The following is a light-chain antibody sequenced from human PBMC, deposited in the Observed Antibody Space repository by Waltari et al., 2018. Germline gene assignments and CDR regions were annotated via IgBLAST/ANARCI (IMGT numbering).Light chain of an antibody. J-gene: IGKJ1*01. CDR2: EAS. Sequence: EVVMTQYPATLSVSAGGRATLSCRASQSVLTHLAWYQQKPGQAPRLLIYEASTRATSIPARFMGSGSGTEFTLTISSLQSEDFAVYYCQQYNDWWTVGQGTKVQIK. V-gene: IGKV3-15*01. CDR3: QQYNDWWT. CDR1: QSVLTH.